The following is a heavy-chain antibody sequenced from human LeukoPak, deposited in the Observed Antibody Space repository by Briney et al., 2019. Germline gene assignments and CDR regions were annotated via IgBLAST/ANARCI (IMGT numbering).Heavy chain of an antibody. V-gene: IGHV3-23*01. CDR2: ISGSGGST. CDR1: GFTFRTYA. Sequence: GGSLRLSCAASGFTFRTYAMSWVRQAPGKGLEWVSGISGSGGSTHYADSVKGRFTISRDNSKNTLYLQMNSLRAEDTAVYYCAKRPGIAAAGNWFDPWGQGTLVTVSS. CDR3: AKRPGIAAAGNWFDP. J-gene: IGHJ5*02. D-gene: IGHD6-13*01.